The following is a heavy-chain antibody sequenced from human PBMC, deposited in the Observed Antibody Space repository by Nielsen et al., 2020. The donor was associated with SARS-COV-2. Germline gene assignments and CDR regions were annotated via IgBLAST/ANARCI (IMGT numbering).Heavy chain of an antibody. V-gene: IGHV1-46*01. CDR3: ARNEYSYGSGIHY. J-gene: IGHJ4*02. CDR2: INPSDDRA. CDR1: GYTFSTYY. Sequence: ASVKVSCQTSGYTFSTYYIHWVRQAPGQGLEWMGIINPSDDRATYTQRFRGRLTMTSDTSTSTVYMELSSLRSDDTALYYCARNEYSYGSGIHYWGQGTQLTVSS. D-gene: IGHD3-10*01.